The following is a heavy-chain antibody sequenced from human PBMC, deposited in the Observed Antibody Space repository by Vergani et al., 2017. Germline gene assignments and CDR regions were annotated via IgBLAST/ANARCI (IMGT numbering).Heavy chain of an antibody. J-gene: IGHJ5*02. CDR2: IIPIFGTA. V-gene: IGHV1-69*01. CDR3: ARRYFSSTSCLNWFDP. D-gene: IGHD2-2*01. CDR1: GGTFSSYA. Sequence: QVQLVQSGAEVKKPGASVKVSCKASGGTFSSYAISWVRQAPGQGLEWMGGIIPIFGTANYAQKFQGRVPITADESTSTAYMELSSLRSEDTAVYYCARRYFSSTSCLNWFDPWGQGTLVNVSS.